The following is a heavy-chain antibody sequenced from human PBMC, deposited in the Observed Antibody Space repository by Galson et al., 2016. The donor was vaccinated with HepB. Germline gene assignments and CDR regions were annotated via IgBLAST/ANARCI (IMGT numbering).Heavy chain of an antibody. J-gene: IGHJ6*02. V-gene: IGHV3-64*02. Sequence: SLRLSCAASGFTFSSFAMHWVRQAPGKGLEYVSGISRDGGSTYYADSVRGRFTISRDNSKNTLYLQMGSLRAEDMAVYYCARGGMDVWGQGTTVTVSS. CDR2: ISRDGGST. CDR1: GFTFSSFA. CDR3: ARGGMDV.